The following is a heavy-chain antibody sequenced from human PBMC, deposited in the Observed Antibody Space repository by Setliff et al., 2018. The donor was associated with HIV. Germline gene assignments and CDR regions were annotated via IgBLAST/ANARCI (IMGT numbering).Heavy chain of an antibody. CDR3: AKTLPTLYPPHDYYFAMDV. J-gene: IGHJ6*02. D-gene: IGHD2-15*01. V-gene: IGHV3-23*01. Sequence: PGGSLRLSCAASGFTFSSHAMTWVRQAPGQGLEWVSIISGSGDSTFYADPLKGRFTISRDNSKNTLYLQMNSLRAEDTAVYYCAKTLPTLYPPHDYYFAMDVWGQGTTVTVSS. CDR1: GFTFSSHA. CDR2: ISGSGDST.